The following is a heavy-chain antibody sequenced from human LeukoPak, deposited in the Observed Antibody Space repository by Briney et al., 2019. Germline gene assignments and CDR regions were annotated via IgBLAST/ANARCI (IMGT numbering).Heavy chain of an antibody. Sequence: SVKVSCKASGYTFTGYYMHWVRQAPGQGLEWMGWINPNSGGTNYAQKFQGRVTMTRDTSISTAYMEVSRLRSDDTAVYYCARDIMITFGGVIATKTFDYWGQGTLVTVSS. J-gene: IGHJ4*02. CDR3: ARDIMITFGGVIATKTFDY. CDR2: INPNSGGT. V-gene: IGHV1-2*02. CDR1: GYTFTGYY. D-gene: IGHD3-16*02.